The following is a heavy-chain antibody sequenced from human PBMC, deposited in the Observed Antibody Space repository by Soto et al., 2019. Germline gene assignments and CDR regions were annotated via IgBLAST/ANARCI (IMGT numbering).Heavy chain of an antibody. J-gene: IGHJ4*02. Sequence: GGSLRLSCAASGFSFSTYDMHWVRQSTGKGLEWVSGIGTASDTYYPASVKGRFTISRENAKKSLYLQMKSLRDGDTAVYYCVRGYHDSSGTQSFDYWGQGTLVTVSS. V-gene: IGHV3-13*01. CDR2: IGTASDT. CDR3: VRGYHDSSGTQSFDY. D-gene: IGHD3-22*01. CDR1: GFSFSTYD.